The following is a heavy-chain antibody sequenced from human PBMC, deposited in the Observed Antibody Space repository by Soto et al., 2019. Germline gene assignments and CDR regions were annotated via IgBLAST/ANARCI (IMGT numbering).Heavy chain of an antibody. V-gene: IGHV3-53*01. D-gene: IGHD3-22*01. CDR3: AREHSYYDSSGYYYFDY. CDR1: GFTVSSNY. Sequence: PGVSLRLSCAASGFTVSSNYMSWVRQAPGKGLEWVSVIYSGGSTYYADSVKGRFTISRDNSKNTLYLQMNSLRAEDTAVYYCAREHSYYDSSGYYYFDYWGQGTLVTVSS. J-gene: IGHJ4*02. CDR2: IYSGGST.